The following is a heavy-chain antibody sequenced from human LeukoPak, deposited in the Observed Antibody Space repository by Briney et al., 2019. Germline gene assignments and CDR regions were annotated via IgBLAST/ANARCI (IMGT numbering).Heavy chain of an antibody. V-gene: IGHV4-34*01. D-gene: IGHD6-6*01. Sequence: SETLSLTCAVHGGSFSGYYWSWIRQPPGKGLEWIGEINHSGSTNYNPSLKSRVTISVDTSKNQFSLKLSSVTAADTAVYYCARALRGIAARLYPYWGQGTLVTVSS. J-gene: IGHJ4*02. CDR2: INHSGST. CDR3: ARALRGIAARLYPY. CDR1: GGSFSGYY.